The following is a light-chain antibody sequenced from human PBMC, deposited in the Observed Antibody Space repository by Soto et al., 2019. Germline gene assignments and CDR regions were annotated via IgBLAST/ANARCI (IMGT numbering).Light chain of an antibody. CDR1: QSVSSSY. J-gene: IGKJ1*01. V-gene: IGKV3-20*01. CDR3: QQYGSSTWT. CDR2: GAS. Sequence: EIGLTESPGTLSLTRGERATLSCRASQSVSSSYLAWYQQKPGQAPRLLIYGASSRATGIPDRFSGSGSGTDFTLTISRLEPEDFAVYYSQQYGSSTWTFGQGTKVDIK.